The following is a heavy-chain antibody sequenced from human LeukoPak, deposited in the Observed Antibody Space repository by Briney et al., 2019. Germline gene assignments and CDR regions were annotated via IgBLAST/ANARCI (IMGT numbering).Heavy chain of an antibody. V-gene: IGHV4-39*02. D-gene: IGHD2-2*01. J-gene: IGHJ4*02. CDR3: AREPIGYCTSISCTSLDY. CDR1: GGSISSSSYY. Sequence: SETLSLTSTVSGGSISSSSYYGGWIRQPPGKGLEWIGTIYYSGSTYYNPSLKSRVTISVDTSKNQFSLKLSSVTAADTAVYYCAREPIGYCTSISCTSLDYWGQGTLVTVSS. CDR2: IYYSGST.